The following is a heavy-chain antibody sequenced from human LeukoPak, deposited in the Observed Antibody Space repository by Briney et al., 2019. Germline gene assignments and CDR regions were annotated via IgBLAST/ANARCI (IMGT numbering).Heavy chain of an antibody. Sequence: GASVKVSRKASGYTFTSYGISWVRQAPGQGLEWMGWISAYNGNTNYAQKLQGRVTMTTDTSTSTAYMELRSLRSDDTAVYYCARVSPGYSSGWCFDYWGQGTLVTVSS. CDR2: ISAYNGNT. V-gene: IGHV1-18*01. CDR1: GYTFTSYG. D-gene: IGHD6-19*01. J-gene: IGHJ4*02. CDR3: ARVSPGYSSGWCFDY.